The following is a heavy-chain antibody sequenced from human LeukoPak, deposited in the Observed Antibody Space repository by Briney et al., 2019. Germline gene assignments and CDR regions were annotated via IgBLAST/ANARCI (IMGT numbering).Heavy chain of an antibody. CDR1: GGTFSSYA. CDR3: AGVWGAERWLQLRFDY. D-gene: IGHD5-24*01. CDR2: IIPIFGTA. V-gene: IGHV1-69*13. Sequence: GASVKVSCKASGGTFSSYAISWVRQAPGQGLEWMGGIIPIFGTANYAQKFQGRVTITADESTSTAYMELSSLRSEDTAVYYCAGVWGAERWLQLRFDYWGQGTLVTVSS. J-gene: IGHJ4*02.